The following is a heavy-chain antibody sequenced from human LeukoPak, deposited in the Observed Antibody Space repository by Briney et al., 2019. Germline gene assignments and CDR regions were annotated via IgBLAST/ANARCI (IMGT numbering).Heavy chain of an antibody. D-gene: IGHD3-3*01. CDR2: MNPNSGNT. CDR3: ARVYDFWSGYHKI. CDR1: GYTFTSYD. Sequence: ASVKVSCKASGYTFTSYDINWVRQATGQGLGWMGWMNPNSGNTGYAQKFQGRVTITRNTSISTAYMELRNLRSGDTAMYYCARVYDFWSGYHKIWGQGTLVTVSS. J-gene: IGHJ4*02. V-gene: IGHV1-8*03.